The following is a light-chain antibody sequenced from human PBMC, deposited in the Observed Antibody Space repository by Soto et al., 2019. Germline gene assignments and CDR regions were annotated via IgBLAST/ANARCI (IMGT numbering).Light chain of an antibody. CDR2: DAY. Sequence: ELLMTQSPPTLSVSPGEGVTLSCRASQGIGDTLAWYQHKPGQAPRLLIYDAYNRATGIPPRFSGSGSGTDFTLTISSLETEDSAVYYCQQRHMWPITFGQGTRLEIK. CDR3: QQRHMWPIT. CDR1: QGIGDT. V-gene: IGKV3D-11*01. J-gene: IGKJ5*01.